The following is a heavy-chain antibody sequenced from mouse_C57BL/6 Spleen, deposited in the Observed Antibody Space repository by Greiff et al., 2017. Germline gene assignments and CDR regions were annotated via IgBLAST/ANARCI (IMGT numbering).Heavy chain of an antibody. CDR2: INPSTGGT. D-gene: IGHD1-1*01. CDR3: ARSTVVPPYYFDS. V-gene: IGHV1-42*01. CDR1: GYSFTGYY. J-gene: IGHJ2*01. Sequence: VQLQQSGPELVKPGASVKISCKASGYSFTGYYMNWVKQSPEKSLEWIGEINPSTGGTTYNQKFKAKATLTVDKSSSTAYMQLKSLTSEDSAVYYCARSTVVPPYYFDSWGQGTTLTVSS.